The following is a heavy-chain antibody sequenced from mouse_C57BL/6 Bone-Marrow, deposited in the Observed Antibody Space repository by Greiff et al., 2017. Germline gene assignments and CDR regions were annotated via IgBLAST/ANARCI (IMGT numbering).Heavy chain of an antibody. CDR3: ARAYYYGLGY. D-gene: IGHD1-1*01. CDR2: ISGGGGNT. Sequence: EVQVVESGGGLVKPGGSLKLSCAASGFTFSSYTMSWVRQTPEKRLEWVATISGGGGNTYYPDSVKGRFTISIDNAKNTLYLQMSSLRSEDTALYYCARAYYYGLGYWGQGTTLTVAS. J-gene: IGHJ2*01. CDR1: GFTFSSYT. V-gene: IGHV5-9*01.